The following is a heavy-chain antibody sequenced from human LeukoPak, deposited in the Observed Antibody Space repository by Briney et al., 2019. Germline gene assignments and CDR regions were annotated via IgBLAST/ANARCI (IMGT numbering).Heavy chain of an antibody. Sequence: SETLSLTCTVSGGSISGYYWSWIRQPPGKGLEWIGEINHSGSTNYNPSLKSRVTISVDTSKNQFSLKLSSVTAADTAVYYCARHGRGYSGYANWFDPWGQGTLVTVSS. CDR2: INHSGST. V-gene: IGHV4-34*01. CDR3: ARHGRGYSGYANWFDP. J-gene: IGHJ5*02. D-gene: IGHD5-12*01. CDR1: GGSISGYY.